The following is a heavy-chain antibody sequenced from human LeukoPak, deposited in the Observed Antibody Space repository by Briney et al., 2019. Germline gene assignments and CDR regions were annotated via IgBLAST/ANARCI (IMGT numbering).Heavy chain of an antibody. D-gene: IGHD2-15*01. CDR3: AKGFSLAATPGRAFGI. V-gene: IGHV3-30*02. J-gene: IGHJ3*02. CDR1: GFTFISYG. Sequence: GGSLRLSCAAPGFTFISYGMYCVRQALGKGLEWVAFIRYDGSNKYYADSVKGRFTISRDNSKNTLYLQMNSLRAEDTAVYYCAKGFSLAATPGRAFGIWGQGTMVTVSS. CDR2: IRYDGSNK.